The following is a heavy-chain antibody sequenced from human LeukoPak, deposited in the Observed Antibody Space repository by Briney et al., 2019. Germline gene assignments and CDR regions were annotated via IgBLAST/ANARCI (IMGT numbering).Heavy chain of an antibody. J-gene: IGHJ5*02. Sequence: PSETLSLTCTVSGYSISSGYYWGWIRQPPGKGLEWIGSIYHSGSTYYNPSLKSRVTISVDTSKNQFSLKLSSVTAADTAVYYCASLGYYYDSSGYVITWGQGTLVTVSS. CDR2: IYHSGST. CDR3: ASLGYYYDSSGYVIT. V-gene: IGHV4-38-2*02. CDR1: GYSISSGYY. D-gene: IGHD3-22*01.